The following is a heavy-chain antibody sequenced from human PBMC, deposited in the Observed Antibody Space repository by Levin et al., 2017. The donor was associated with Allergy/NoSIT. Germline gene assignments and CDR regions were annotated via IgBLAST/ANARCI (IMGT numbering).Heavy chain of an antibody. CDR3: AKEGSASSSWYRRAFDI. CDR1: GFTFSSYG. D-gene: IGHD6-13*01. V-gene: IGHV3-30*18. CDR2: ISYDGSNK. J-gene: IGHJ3*02. Sequence: LSLTCAASGFTFSSYGMHWVRQAPGKGLEWVAVISYDGSNKYYADSVKGRFTISRDNSKNTLYLQMNSLRAEDTAVYYCAKEGSASSSWYRRAFDIWGQGTMVTVSS.